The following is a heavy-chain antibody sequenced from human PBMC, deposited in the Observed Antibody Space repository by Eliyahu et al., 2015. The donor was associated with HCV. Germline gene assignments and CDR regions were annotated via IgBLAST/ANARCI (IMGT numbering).Heavy chain of an antibody. J-gene: IGHJ4*02. D-gene: IGHD5-18*01. CDR3: ARDNDPHTYGYYFDY. V-gene: IGHV3-21*01. Sequence: EVQLVESGGGLVKPGGSLRLSCAASGFXFSSSSMNWVRQAPGKGLGWVSAISAGGGHTYYADSVKGRFTISRDSAKNSVYLQMNSLRAEDTAVYFCARDNDPHTYGYYFDYWGQGTLVTVSS. CDR2: ISAGGGHT. CDR1: GFXFSSSS.